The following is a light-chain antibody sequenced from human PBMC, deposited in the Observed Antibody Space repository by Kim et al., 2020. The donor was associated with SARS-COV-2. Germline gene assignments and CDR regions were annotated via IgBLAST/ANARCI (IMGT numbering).Light chain of an antibody. V-gene: IGLV1-40*01. Sequence: RVTTACNGGYSNIGAGYDVHWYQQLPGTAPQLLIYGNSNRPSGVPDRFSGSKSGTPASLAISGLQSEDEADYYCATWDDSLDVWMFGGGTQLTVL. CDR2: GNS. J-gene: IGLJ3*02. CDR3: ATWDDSLDVWM. CDR1: YSNIGAGYD.